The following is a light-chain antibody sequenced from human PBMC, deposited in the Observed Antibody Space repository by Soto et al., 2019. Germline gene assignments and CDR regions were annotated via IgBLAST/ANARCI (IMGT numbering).Light chain of an antibody. V-gene: IGLV2-14*01. CDR1: SSDVGSYNY. CDR2: ASS. CDR3: SSYTSGTTLYV. J-gene: IGLJ1*01. Sequence: QSVLTQPASVSGSPGQSITISCTGTSSDVGSYNYVSWYQHHPGKAPRLIIYASSNRPSGVSHRFSGSRSGNTASLTISGLQAEDEADYYCSSYTSGTTLYVFGTGTKV.